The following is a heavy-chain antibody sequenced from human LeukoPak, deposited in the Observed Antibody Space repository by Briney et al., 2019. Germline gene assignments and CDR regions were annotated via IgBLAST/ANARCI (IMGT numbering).Heavy chain of an antibody. J-gene: IGHJ3*02. CDR3: TSITMVRGVIAFDI. CDR2: IRSKANSYAT. CDR1: GFTFSGSA. Sequence: PGGSLRLSCAASGFTFSGSAMHWVRQASGKGLGWVGCIRSKANSYATAYAASVKGRFTISRDDSKNTAYLQMNSLKTEDTAVYYCTSITMVRGVIAFDIWGQGTMVTVSS. V-gene: IGHV3-73*01. D-gene: IGHD3-10*01.